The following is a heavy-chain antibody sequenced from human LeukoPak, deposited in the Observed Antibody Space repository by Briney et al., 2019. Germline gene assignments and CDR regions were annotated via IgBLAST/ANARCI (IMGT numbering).Heavy chain of an antibody. CDR3: ARDRLRDIEMATIPAAFDI. Sequence: ASVKVSCKASGYTFTSYDINWVRQATGQGLEWMGWMNPNSGNTGYAQKFQGRVTITRNTSISTAYMELSSLRSEDTAVYYCARDRLRDIEMATIPAAFDIWGQGTMVTVSS. J-gene: IGHJ3*02. CDR1: GYTFTSYD. D-gene: IGHD5-24*01. V-gene: IGHV1-8*03. CDR2: MNPNSGNT.